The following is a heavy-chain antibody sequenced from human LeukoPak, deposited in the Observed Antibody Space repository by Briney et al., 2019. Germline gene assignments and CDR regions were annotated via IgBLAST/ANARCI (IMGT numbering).Heavy chain of an antibody. V-gene: IGHV4-38-2*01. J-gene: IGHJ5*02. Sequence: SETLSLTCAVSGYSISSGYYWGWIRQPPGKGLGGGGSIYHSGSAYYNPSLKSRVTISVDTSKNQFSLKLSSVTAADTAVYYCARRDPGGNWFDPWGQGTLVTVSS. CDR1: GYSISSGYY. CDR3: ARRDPGGNWFDP. D-gene: IGHD4-23*01. CDR2: IYHSGSA.